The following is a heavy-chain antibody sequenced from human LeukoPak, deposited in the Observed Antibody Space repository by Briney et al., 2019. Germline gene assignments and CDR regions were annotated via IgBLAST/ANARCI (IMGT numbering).Heavy chain of an antibody. V-gene: IGHV4-39*07. CDR3: ARVVEDHVQGRIYYFDY. J-gene: IGHJ4*02. Sequence: SETLSLTCTVSGGSISSSSYYWGWIRQPPGKGLEWIGSIYYSGSTYYNPSLKSRVTISVDTSKNQFSLKLSSVTAADTAVYYCARVVEDHVQGRIYYFDYWGQGTLVTVSS. D-gene: IGHD3-10*02. CDR1: GGSISSSSYY. CDR2: IYYSGST.